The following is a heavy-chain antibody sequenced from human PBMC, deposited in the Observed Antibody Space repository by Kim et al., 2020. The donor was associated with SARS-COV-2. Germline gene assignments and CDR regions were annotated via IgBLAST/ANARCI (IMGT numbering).Heavy chain of an antibody. CDR2: IGADGDT. J-gene: IGHJ6*02. CDR1: GFTFSSHD. D-gene: IGHD3-10*01. CDR3: LRDLTGSHHYYAMDP. V-gene: IGHV3-13*01. Sequence: GGSLRLSCAASGFTFSSHDMHWVRQATGKGLEWVSGIGADGDTYYLGSVRGRFTISRENAKNSLYLQMNSLTAGATAVSPRLRDLTGSHHYYAMDPRAQG.